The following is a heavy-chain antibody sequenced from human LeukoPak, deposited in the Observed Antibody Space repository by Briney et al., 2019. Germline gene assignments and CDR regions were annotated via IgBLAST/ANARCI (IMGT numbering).Heavy chain of an antibody. V-gene: IGHV1-69-2*01. D-gene: IGHD5-12*01. CDR2: VDPEDGET. CDR1: GYTFTDYY. J-gene: IGHJ4*02. CDR3: ATALSGNAFGY. Sequence: ASVTISCTVSGYTFTDYYMHWVQHAPGKGLEWMGLVDPEDGETIYAEKFQGRVTITADTSTDTAYMELSSLRSEDTAVYYCATALSGNAFGYWGQGTLVTVSS.